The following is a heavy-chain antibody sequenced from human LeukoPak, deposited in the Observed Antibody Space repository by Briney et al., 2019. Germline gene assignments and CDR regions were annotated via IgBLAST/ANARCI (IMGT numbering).Heavy chain of an antibody. CDR3: ATLIDY. CDR2: ISYDGRTE. V-gene: IGHV3-30*04. Sequence: GGSLRPSCAASGFTFSYYIIHWVRQAPGKGLEWVEVISYDGRTEYYADSVTGRFTISRDNSKNTLYLQMNSLIPEDTAVYMAATLIDYWGQGTLVTVSS. D-gene: IGHD2-15*01. J-gene: IGHJ4*02. CDR1: GFTFSYYI.